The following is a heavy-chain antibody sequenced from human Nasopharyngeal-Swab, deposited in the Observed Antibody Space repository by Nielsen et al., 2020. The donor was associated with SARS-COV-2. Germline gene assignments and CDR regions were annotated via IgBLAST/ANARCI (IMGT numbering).Heavy chain of an antibody. V-gene: IGHV4-59*12. D-gene: IGHD3-3*01. CDR2: IYYSGST. CDR1: GGSISSYY. Sequence: GSLRLSCTVSGGSISSYYWSWIRQPPGKGLEWIGYIYYSGSTNYNPSLKSRVTISVDTSKNQFSLKLSSVTAADTAVYYCARERFWSGLNWFDPWGQGTLVTVSS. CDR3: ARERFWSGLNWFDP. J-gene: IGHJ5*02.